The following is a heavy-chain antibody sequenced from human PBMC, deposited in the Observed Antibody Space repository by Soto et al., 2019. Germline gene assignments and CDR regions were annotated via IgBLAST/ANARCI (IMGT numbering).Heavy chain of an antibody. CDR3: ARRGSSSSAYYYYYYGMDV. CDR1: GGTFSSYA. D-gene: IGHD6-6*01. V-gene: IGHV1-69*13. CDR2: IIPIFGTA. Sequence: ASVKVSCKASGGTFSSYAISWVRQAPGQGLEWMGGIIPIFGTANYAQKFQGRVTITADESTSTAYMELSSLRSEDTAVYYCARRGSSSSAYYYYYYGMDVWGQGTTVTVSS. J-gene: IGHJ6*02.